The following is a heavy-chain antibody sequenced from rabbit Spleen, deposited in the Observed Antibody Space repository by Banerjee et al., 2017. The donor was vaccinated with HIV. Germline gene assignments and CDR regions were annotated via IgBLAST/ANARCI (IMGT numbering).Heavy chain of an antibody. CDR2: IDSGGSDFT. J-gene: IGHJ6*01. CDR1: GFSFSSNDY. CDR3: ARGAWDNNKGWDL. Sequence: QSLEESGGDLVKPGASLTLTCTASGFSFSSNDYMCWVRQAPGKGLEWIACIDSGGSDFTYFATWAKGRFTISKTSSTTVTLQMTSLTAADTATYLCARGAWDNNKGWDLWGPGTLVTVS. D-gene: IGHD4-2*01. V-gene: IGHV1S40*01.